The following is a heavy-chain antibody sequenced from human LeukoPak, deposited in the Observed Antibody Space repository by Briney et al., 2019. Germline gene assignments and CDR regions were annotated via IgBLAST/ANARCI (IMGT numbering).Heavy chain of an antibody. J-gene: IGHJ6*03. V-gene: IGHV4-4*07. CDR1: GGSISSYY. Sequence: TPSETLSLTCTVSGGSISSYYWSWIRQPAGKGLEWIGRIYTSGSTNYNPSLKSRVTMSVDTSKNQFSLKLSSVTAADTAVYYCARDRYYYDSSGYAEYYYYMDVWGKGTTVTISS. CDR2: IYTSGST. CDR3: ARDRYYYDSSGYAEYYYYMDV. D-gene: IGHD3-22*01.